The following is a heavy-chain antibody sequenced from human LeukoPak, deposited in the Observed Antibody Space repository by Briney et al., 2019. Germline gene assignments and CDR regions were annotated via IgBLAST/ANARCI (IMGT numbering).Heavy chain of an antibody. CDR1: GGSISDYY. CDR2: IYYSGST. V-gene: IGHV4-59*06. J-gene: IGHJ4*02. Sequence: PSETLSLTCTVSGGSISDYYWSWIRQPPGKGLEWIGYIYYSGSTYYNPSLKNRVTISVDTSKNQFSLKLSSVTAADTAVYYCARGPRGYSYGLDYFDYWGQGTLVTVSS. D-gene: IGHD5-18*01. CDR3: ARGPRGYSYGLDYFDY.